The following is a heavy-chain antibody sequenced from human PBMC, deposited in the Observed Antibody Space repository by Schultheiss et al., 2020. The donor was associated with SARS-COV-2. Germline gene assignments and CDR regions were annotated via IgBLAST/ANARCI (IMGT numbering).Heavy chain of an antibody. V-gene: IGHV3-33*06. CDR1: GFTFSSYG. D-gene: IGHD6-6*01. CDR3: AKPELAGGNYYYYAMDV. J-gene: IGHJ6*02. Sequence: GGSLRLSCAASGFTFSSYGMHWVRQAPGKGLEWVAVIWYDGSNKYYTDSVKGRFTISRDNSKNTLYLQMNSLRGDDTGVYYCAKPELAGGNYYYYAMDVWGQGTTVTVSS. CDR2: IWYDGSNK.